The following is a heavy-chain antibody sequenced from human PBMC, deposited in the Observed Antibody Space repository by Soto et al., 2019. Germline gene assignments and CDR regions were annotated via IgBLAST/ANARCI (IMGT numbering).Heavy chain of an antibody. D-gene: IGHD5-12*01. CDR1: GYTLTELS. CDR2: FDPEDGET. CDR3: ATFDIVATILCFDP. V-gene: IGHV1-24*01. Sequence: ASVKVCCKVSGYTLTELSMHWVRQAPGKGLEWMGGFDPEDGETIYAQKFQGRVTMTEDTSTDTAYMELSSLRSEDTAVYYCATFDIVATILCFDPWGQGTLVTVSS. J-gene: IGHJ5*02.